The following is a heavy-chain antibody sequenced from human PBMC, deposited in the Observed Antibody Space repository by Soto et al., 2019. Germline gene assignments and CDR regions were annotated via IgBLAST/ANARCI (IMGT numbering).Heavy chain of an antibody. Sequence: PSETLSLTCAVYGGSFSGYYWSWIRQPPGKGLEWIGEINHSGSTNYNPSLKSRVTISVDTSKNQFSLKLSSVTAADTAVYYCASSLIRRLVCSGGSCYSGNYYDGMDVWGQGSTVTVSS. CDR3: ASSLIRRLVCSGGSCYSGNYYDGMDV. CDR1: GGSFSGYY. V-gene: IGHV4-34*01. D-gene: IGHD2-15*01. J-gene: IGHJ6*02. CDR2: INHSGST.